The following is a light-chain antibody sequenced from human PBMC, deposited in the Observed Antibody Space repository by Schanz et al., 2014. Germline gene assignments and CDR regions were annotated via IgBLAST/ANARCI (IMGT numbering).Light chain of an antibody. J-gene: IGLJ3*02. CDR2: STN. V-gene: IGLV8-61*01. CDR1: SGSVSTGNF. CDR3: VLYLSRGILV. Sequence: QTVVTQEPSFSVSPGGTVTLTCGLSSGSVSTGNFPSWYQQNPGQPPRTPIYSTNTRTSGGTARFSGSILGNKAALTITGAQADDECDYYCVLYLSRGILVFGGGTKLTVL.